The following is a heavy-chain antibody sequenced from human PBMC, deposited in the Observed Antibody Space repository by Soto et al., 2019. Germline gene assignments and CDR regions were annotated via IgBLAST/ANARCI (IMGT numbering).Heavy chain of an antibody. Sequence: PGGSLRLSCAASGFTFSSYAMSWVRQAPGKGLEWVSAISGSGGSTYYADSVKGRFTISRDNSKNTLYLQMNSLRAEDTAVYYCAKKYSGSQKTDYFDYWGQGTLVTVSS. CDR1: GFTFSSYA. CDR2: ISGSGGST. V-gene: IGHV3-23*01. D-gene: IGHD1-26*01. CDR3: AKKYSGSQKTDYFDY. J-gene: IGHJ4*02.